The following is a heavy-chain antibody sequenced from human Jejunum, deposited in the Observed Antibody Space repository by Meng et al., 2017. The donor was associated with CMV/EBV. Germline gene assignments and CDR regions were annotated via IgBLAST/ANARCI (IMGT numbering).Heavy chain of an antibody. V-gene: IGHV3-21*01. Sequence: GVTFSGYSMNWVRQDPGKGLEWVSSISSTSGHIFYAESMKGRFTIYRDNAKNSLFLQMNSLRAEDTAVYYCAKSVMAADGTRGFDYWGQGTLVTVSS. CDR3: AKSVMAADGTRGFDY. CDR2: ISSTSGHI. CDR1: GVTFSGYS. J-gene: IGHJ4*02. D-gene: IGHD6-13*01.